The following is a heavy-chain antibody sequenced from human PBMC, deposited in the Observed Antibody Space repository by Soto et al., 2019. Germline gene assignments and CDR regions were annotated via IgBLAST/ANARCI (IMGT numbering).Heavy chain of an antibody. CDR2: IWYDANKK. CDR3: ARDYCSTSSCYDY. D-gene: IGHD2-2*01. J-gene: IGHJ4*02. CDR1: GSTFNDYG. Sequence: GGSLRLSCAASGSTFNDYGMAWVRQAPGKGLEWVATIWYDANKKYYGDSVKGRLSISRDPSKKTVHLQMNSLRAEDTALYYCARDYCSTSSCYDYWGQGTLVTVSS. V-gene: IGHV3-33*01.